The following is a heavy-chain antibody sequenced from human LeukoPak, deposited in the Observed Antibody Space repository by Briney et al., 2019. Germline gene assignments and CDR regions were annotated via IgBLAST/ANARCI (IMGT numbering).Heavy chain of an antibody. CDR3: ARERSSSWYDYYYYYMDV. V-gene: IGHV1-18*01. Sequence: ASVKVSCKASGYTFTSYGISWVRQAPGQGLEWMGWISAYNGNTNYAQKLQGRVTMTTDTSTSTAYMELRSLRSDDTAVYYCARERSSSWYDYYYYYMDVWGKGTTVTVSS. D-gene: IGHD6-13*01. J-gene: IGHJ6*03. CDR1: GYTFTSYG. CDR2: ISAYNGNT.